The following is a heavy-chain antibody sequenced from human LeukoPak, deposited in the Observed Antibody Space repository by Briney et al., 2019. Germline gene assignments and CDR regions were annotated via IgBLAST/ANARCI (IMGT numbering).Heavy chain of an antibody. D-gene: IGHD6-19*01. V-gene: IGHV1-3*01. J-gene: IGHJ6*02. CDR2: INAGNGNT. CDR1: GYTFTGYY. Sequence: ASVKVSCKASGYTFTGYYMHWVRQAPGQRLEWMGWINAGNGNTKYSQKFQGRVTITRDTSASTAYMELSSLRSEDTAVYYCARGLAGSGWTYYYYGMDVWGQGTTVTVSS. CDR3: ARGLAGSGWTYYYYGMDV.